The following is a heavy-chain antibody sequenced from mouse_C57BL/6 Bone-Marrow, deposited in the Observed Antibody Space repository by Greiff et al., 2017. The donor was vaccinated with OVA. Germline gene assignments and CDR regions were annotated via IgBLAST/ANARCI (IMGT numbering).Heavy chain of an antibody. D-gene: IGHD1-1*02. J-gene: IGHJ3*01. Sequence: EVNVVESGGGLVKPGGSLKLSCAASGFTFSSYAMSWVRQTPEKRLEWVATISDGGSYTYYPDNVKGRFTISRDNAKNNLYLQMSHLKSEDTAMYYCAREGGFFAYWGQGTLVTVSA. V-gene: IGHV5-4*01. CDR2: ISDGGSYT. CDR1: GFTFSSYA. CDR3: AREGGFFAY.